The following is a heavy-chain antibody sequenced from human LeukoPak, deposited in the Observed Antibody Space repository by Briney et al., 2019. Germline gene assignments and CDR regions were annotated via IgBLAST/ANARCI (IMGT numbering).Heavy chain of an antibody. CDR1: GFTFDDYA. D-gene: IGHD4-23*01. V-gene: IGHV3-9*03. J-gene: IGHJ4*02. CDR2: ISWNSGSI. Sequence: PGRSLRLSCAASGFTFDDYAMHWVRQAPGKGPEWVSGISWNSGSIGYADSVKGRFTISRDNAKNSLYLQMNSLRAEDMALYYCAKDMGPDYGGNSWIDYWGQGTLVTVSS. CDR3: AKDMGPDYGGNSWIDY.